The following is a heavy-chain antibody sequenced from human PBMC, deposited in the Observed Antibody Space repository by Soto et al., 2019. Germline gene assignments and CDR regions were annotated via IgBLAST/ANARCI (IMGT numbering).Heavy chain of an antibody. Sequence: AVKVSCKASRYSFISYDINWVRQATVQGLDWIGWMNPNSGNTGYAQKFQGRITMTRNTSMNTAYMEMSSLRSEDTAVYSCATGQEVWWNAGPLGLHGLDVWGQGTTVTVSS. J-gene: IGHJ6*02. CDR1: RYSFISYD. CDR3: ATGQEVWWNAGPLGLHGLDV. D-gene: IGHD3-16*01. CDR2: MNPNSGNT. V-gene: IGHV1-8*01.